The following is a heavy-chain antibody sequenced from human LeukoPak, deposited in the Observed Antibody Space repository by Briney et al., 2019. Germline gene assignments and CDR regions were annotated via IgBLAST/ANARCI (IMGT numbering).Heavy chain of an antibody. J-gene: IGHJ2*01. CDR3: ARLAGFGVSKPNWYFDL. CDR1: GGSISSYY. V-gene: IGHV4-59*08. CDR2: IYYSGST. D-gene: IGHD3-3*01. Sequence: SETLSLTCTVSGGSISSYYWSWIRQPPGKGLEWIGYIYYSGSTNYNPSLKGRVTISVDTSKNQFSLKLSSVTAADTAVYYCARLAGFGVSKPNWYFDLWGRGTLVTVSS.